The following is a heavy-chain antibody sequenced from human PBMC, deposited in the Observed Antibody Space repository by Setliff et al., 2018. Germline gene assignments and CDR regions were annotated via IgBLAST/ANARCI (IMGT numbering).Heavy chain of an antibody. J-gene: IGHJ6*02. CDR1: GYTLTELS. V-gene: IGHV1-24*01. Sequence: AASVKVSCKVSGYTLTELSMHWVRQAPGKGLEWMGGFDPEDGETIYAQTFEGRLTLTRDTSIRTTYMELATLRSDDTAVYYCARARHFGMDVWGQGTTVTVSS. CDR3: ARARHFGMDV. CDR2: FDPEDGET.